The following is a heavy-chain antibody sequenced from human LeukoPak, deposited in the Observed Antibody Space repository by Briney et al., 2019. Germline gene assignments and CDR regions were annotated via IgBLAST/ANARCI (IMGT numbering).Heavy chain of an antibody. Sequence: PGRSLRLSCAASGFTFSSYGMPWVRQAPGKGLEWVAVISYDGSNKYYADSVKGRFTISRDNSKNTLYLQMNSLRAEDTAAYYCAKGGWYKIAAAQDWGQGTLVTVSS. CDR1: GFTFSSYG. CDR2: ISYDGSNK. CDR3: AKGGWYKIAAAQD. V-gene: IGHV3-30*18. D-gene: IGHD6-13*01. J-gene: IGHJ4*02.